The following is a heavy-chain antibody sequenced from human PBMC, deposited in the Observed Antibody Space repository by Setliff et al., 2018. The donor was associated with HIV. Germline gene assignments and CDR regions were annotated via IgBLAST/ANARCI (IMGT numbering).Heavy chain of an antibody. V-gene: IGHV4-39*01. CDR1: DGSISSSSYY. CDR3: ARRRGYCSGGTCYSGGYWFDP. J-gene: IGHJ5*02. D-gene: IGHD2-15*01. CDR2: IYYSGST. Sequence: SETLSLTCTVSDGSISSSSYYWAWVRQPPGKGLEWIGSIYYSGSTSYNPSLKSRVTISVDTSKNQFSLKLRSVTAADTAVYYCARRRGYCSGGTCYSGGYWFDPWGQGTLVTVSS.